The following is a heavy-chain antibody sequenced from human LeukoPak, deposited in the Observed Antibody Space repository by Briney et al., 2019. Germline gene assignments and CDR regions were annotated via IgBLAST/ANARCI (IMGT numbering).Heavy chain of an antibody. CDR1: GFTFSSYA. J-gene: IGHJ3*02. D-gene: IGHD3-22*01. Sequence: PGGPLRLSCAAAGFTFSSYAMNWVRQAPCNGLYWVSAIGGSGGSTYYADSVKGRFTISRDNSKDTLYLQMNGLRAEDTAVYYCAKDLSKITMILVSPSDAFDIWGQGTMVTVSS. CDR2: IGGSGGST. V-gene: IGHV3-23*01. CDR3: AKDLSKITMILVSPSDAFDI.